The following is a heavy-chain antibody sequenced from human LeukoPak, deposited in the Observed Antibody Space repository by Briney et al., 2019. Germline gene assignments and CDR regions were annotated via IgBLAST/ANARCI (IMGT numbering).Heavy chain of an antibody. Sequence: PGGSLRLACAASGFTFGSYGMHWVRQAPGKGLEWVANIKQDGSEKYYVDSVKGRFTISRDNAKNSVYLQMNSPRAEDTAVYYCARRHHFGFLDSWGQGTLVTVSS. CDR1: GFTFGSYG. CDR2: IKQDGSEK. CDR3: ARRHHFGFLDS. J-gene: IGHJ4*02. D-gene: IGHD3-10*01. V-gene: IGHV3-7*04.